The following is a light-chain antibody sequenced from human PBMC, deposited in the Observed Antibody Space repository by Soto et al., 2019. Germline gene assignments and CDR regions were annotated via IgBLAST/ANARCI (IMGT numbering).Light chain of an antibody. J-gene: IGKJ1*01. CDR1: QSVSSSY. Sequence: EIVLTQPPGTLSLSPGERATLSCRASQSVSSSYFAWYQQRFGQAPRLPIYGASSRATGIPDRFSGSGSGTDFTLTISRLETEDFAVYYCQQYGSSSWTFGQGTKVDIK. CDR2: GAS. V-gene: IGKV3-20*01. CDR3: QQYGSSSWT.